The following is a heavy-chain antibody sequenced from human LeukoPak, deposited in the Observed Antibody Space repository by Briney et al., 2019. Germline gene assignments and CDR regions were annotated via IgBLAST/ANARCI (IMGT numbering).Heavy chain of an antibody. CDR2: ISSSGSTI. V-gene: IGHV3-11*04. Sequence: KPGGSLRLSCAASGFTFSDYYMSWIRLAPGKGLEWVSYISSSGSTIYYADSVKGRFTISRDNAKNSLYLQMNSLRAEDTAVYYCAISVVQDAFDIWGQGTMVTVSS. CDR3: AISVVQDAFDI. J-gene: IGHJ3*02. D-gene: IGHD1-1*01. CDR1: GFTFSDYY.